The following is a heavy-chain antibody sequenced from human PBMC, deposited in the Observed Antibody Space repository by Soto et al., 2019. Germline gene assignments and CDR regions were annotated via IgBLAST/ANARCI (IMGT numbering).Heavy chain of an antibody. CDR1: DDSINSDKYY. Sequence: QLQLQESGPGLVKPSETLSLTCSVSDDSINSDKYYWGWIRQPPGKGLEWIGSIYYRGNAYYNPSLQPRVTTSLDKSNSQSSLKLNSVTAADSAVYFCARLEVLATISYYFDFWGPGALVTVSS. V-gene: IGHV4-39*01. CDR2: IYYRGNA. J-gene: IGHJ4*02. D-gene: IGHD2-8*02. CDR3: ARLEVLATISYYFDF.